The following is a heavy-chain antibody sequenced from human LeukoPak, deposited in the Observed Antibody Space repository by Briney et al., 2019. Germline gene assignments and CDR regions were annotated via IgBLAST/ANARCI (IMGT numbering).Heavy chain of an antibody. CDR1: GFIFSCCE. V-gene: IGHV3-48*03. CDR3: VRGGGSAYKYNAFDI. Sequence: GGSLRLSCAASGFIFSCCEMNWVRQAPGEGLEWISYISISGSTIYYAESVKGRFTISRDNTKNSLYLQMNSLRAEDTAVYYCVRGGGSAYKYNAFDIWGQGTMVTGSS. CDR2: ISISGSTI. D-gene: IGHD3-22*01. J-gene: IGHJ3*02.